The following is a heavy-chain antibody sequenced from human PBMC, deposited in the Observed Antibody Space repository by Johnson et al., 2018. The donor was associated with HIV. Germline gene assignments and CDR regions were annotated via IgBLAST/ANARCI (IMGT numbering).Heavy chain of an antibody. CDR2: INSDGSST. J-gene: IGHJ3*01. D-gene: IGHD5-18*01. V-gene: IGHV3-74*02. Sequence: VQLVESGGGVVRPGGSLRLSCAVSGFTFSSYWMHWVRQAPGKGLVWVSRINSDGSSTRYADSVKGRFTISRDNAKNTLYLQMNSLRAEDTAVYYCARGPVDTAMGNDAFDFWGQGTMVTVSS. CDR3: ARGPVDTAMGNDAFDF. CDR1: GFTFSSYW.